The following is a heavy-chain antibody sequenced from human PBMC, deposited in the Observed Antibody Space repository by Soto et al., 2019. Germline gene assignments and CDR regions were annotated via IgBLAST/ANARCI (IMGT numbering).Heavy chain of an antibody. CDR2: IIPIFGSA. CDR1: GGTFSNYA. CDR3: EKDGGKDGHVGHRFDP. Sequence: QVQLVQSGAEVKKPGSSVKVSCKASGGTFSNYAITWVRQAPGQGLEWLGRIIPIFGSANYAHKFQGRVTITADETTSKGDIELSSLTSDVTAVYYCEKDGGKDGHVGHRFDPGSQGTLVTVSS. D-gene: IGHD3-16*01. J-gene: IGHJ5*02. V-gene: IGHV1-69*15.